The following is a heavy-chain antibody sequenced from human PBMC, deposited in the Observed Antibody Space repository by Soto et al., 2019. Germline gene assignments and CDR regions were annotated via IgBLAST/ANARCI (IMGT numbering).Heavy chain of an antibody. Sequence: VKVSCKASGYTFTSYAMHWVRQAPGQRLEWMGWINAGNGNTKYSQKFQGRVTITRDTFASTAYMELSSLRSEDTAVYYCARRVGRPRDAFDIWGQGTMVTVSS. V-gene: IGHV1-3*01. CDR1: GYTFTSYA. J-gene: IGHJ3*02. CDR2: INAGNGNT. D-gene: IGHD1-1*01. CDR3: ARRVGRPRDAFDI.